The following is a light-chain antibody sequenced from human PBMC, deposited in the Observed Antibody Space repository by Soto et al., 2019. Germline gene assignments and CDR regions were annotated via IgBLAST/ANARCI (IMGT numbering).Light chain of an antibody. Sequence: DIQMTQSPSTLAASVGDRVTITCRASQSIRSWLAWYHQKPGKDPKRLIYDDSTLESGVPSRFSGSASGTEFTLTISSLQPDDFATYYCQQYSSYWTFGQGTKVEIK. CDR1: QSIRSW. J-gene: IGKJ1*01. V-gene: IGKV1-5*01. CDR3: QQYSSYWT. CDR2: DDS.